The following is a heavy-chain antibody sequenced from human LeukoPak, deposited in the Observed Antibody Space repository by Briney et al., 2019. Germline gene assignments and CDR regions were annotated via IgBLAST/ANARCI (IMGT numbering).Heavy chain of an antibody. V-gene: IGHV3-20*04. CDR1: GFTFEDYG. D-gene: IGHD3-10*01. CDR3: ARDDYGSGSWNDY. J-gene: IGHJ4*02. CDR2: IIWSGGST. Sequence: GGSLRLSCAASGFTFEDYGMSWVRQTPGKGLEWVSGIIWSGGSTGYADSVKGRFTISRDNAKNSLYLQMNSLRAEDTALYYCARDDYGSGSWNDYWGQGTLVTVSS.